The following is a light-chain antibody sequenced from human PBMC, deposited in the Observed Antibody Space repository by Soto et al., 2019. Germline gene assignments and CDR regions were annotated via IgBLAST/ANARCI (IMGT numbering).Light chain of an antibody. CDR1: QSVSSSY. J-gene: IGKJ1*01. CDR3: QQYASSPWT. V-gene: IGKV3-20*01. Sequence: EIVLTQSPGTLSLSPGERATLSCRASQSVSSSYFAWYQQRPGQAPRLLVYATSSRATAIPDRFSGSGSGTDFTLTISRLEPEDFAVYYCQQYASSPWTFGQGTKVEIK. CDR2: ATS.